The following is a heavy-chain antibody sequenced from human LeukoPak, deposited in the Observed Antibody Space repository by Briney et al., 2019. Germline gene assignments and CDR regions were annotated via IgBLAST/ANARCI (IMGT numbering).Heavy chain of an antibody. CDR2: IYPGDSDT. Sequence: GESLKISCKGSGYSFTSYWIGWVRQMPGKGLEWMGIIYPGDSDTRYSPSFQGQVTISADKSISTAYLQWSSLKASDTAMYYCARLGIVGAHPTAVFDYWGQGTLVTVSS. D-gene: IGHD1-26*01. CDR3: ARLGIVGAHPTAVFDY. J-gene: IGHJ4*02. V-gene: IGHV5-51*01. CDR1: GYSFTSYW.